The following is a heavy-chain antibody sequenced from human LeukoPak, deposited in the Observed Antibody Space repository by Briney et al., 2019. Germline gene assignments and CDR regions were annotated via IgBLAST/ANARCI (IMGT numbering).Heavy chain of an antibody. CDR3: ARDYEDYGDYHRLFDY. CDR2: ISSSSSYI. J-gene: IGHJ4*02. V-gene: IGHV3-21*01. D-gene: IGHD4-17*01. CDR1: GFTFSSYS. Sequence: PGGSLRLSCAASGFTFSSYSMNWVRQAPGKGLEWVSSISSSSSYIYYADSLKGRFTISRDNAKNSLYLQMNSLRAEDTAVYYCARDYEDYGDYHRLFDYWGQGTLVTVSS.